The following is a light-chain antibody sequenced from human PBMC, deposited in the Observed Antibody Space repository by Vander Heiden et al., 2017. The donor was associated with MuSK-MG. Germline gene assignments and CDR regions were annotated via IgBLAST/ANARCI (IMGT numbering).Light chain of an antibody. CDR1: QNISNY. CDR3: QQSDSTLFS. J-gene: IGKJ3*01. V-gene: IGKV1-39*01. CDR2: SAS. Sequence: DIQMTQSPSSLSASIGDRVTITCRASQNISNYLSWYQHKPGKAPKLLIYSASSLHSGVPSRFSGSGFGTDFTLTISPLQPEDFATYYCQQSDSTLFSFGHGTTVDIK.